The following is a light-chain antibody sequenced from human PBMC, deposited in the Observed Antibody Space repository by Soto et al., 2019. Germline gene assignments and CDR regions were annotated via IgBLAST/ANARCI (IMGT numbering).Light chain of an antibody. CDR2: YDS. CDR3: QVWDSSSDRDVV. CDR1: NIGSKS. V-gene: IGLV3-21*04. Sequence: SSELTQPPSVSVAPGKTARITCGGNNIGSKSVHWYQQKPGQAPVLVIYYDSDRPSGIPERFSGSNTGNTATLTNSRVEAGDEADYYCQVWDSSSDRDVVFGGGTKLTVL. J-gene: IGLJ2*01.